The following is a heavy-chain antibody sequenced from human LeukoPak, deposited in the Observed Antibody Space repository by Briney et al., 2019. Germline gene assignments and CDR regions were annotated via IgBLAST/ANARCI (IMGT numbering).Heavy chain of an antibody. D-gene: IGHD6-13*01. Sequence: GGSLRLSCAASGVTFSSYWMHWVRQAPRAGLVWVSRINSDGSSTSYTHSLKGRFTISRDNAKNTLYLQMNSLRAEDTSVYYCAKTYSSSWYPLGYWGQGTLVTVSS. J-gene: IGHJ4*02. CDR1: GVTFSSYW. CDR3: AKTYSSSWYPLGY. CDR2: INSDGSST. V-gene: IGHV3-74*01.